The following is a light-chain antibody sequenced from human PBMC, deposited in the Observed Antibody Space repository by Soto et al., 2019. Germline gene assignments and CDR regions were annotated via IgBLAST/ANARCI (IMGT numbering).Light chain of an antibody. CDR1: QSVSSSD. V-gene: IGKV3D-15*01. J-gene: IGKJ1*01. CDR2: DTS. Sequence: ENVLTQSPGTLSLSPGERATLSCRASQSVSSSDLAWYQQKPGRAPRLLIYDTSTRATGVPARFSASGSGTDFTLTISSLQSEDFAVYYCQQYNNWPPSFGQGTKVDIK. CDR3: QQYNNWPPS.